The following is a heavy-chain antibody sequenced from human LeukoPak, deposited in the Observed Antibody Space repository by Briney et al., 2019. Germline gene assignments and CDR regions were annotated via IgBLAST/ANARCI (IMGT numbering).Heavy chain of an antibody. D-gene: IGHD5-24*01. CDR3: AREMATIKHWFQPYDY. Sequence: GGSLRLSCAASGFTFSDYYMSWIRQAPGKGLEWVSYISSSGSTIYYAGSVKGRFTISRDNAKNSLYLQMNSLRAEDTAVYYCAREMATIKHWFQPYDYWGQGTLVTVSS. V-gene: IGHV3-11*01. CDR2: ISSSGSTI. CDR1: GFTFSDYY. J-gene: IGHJ4*02.